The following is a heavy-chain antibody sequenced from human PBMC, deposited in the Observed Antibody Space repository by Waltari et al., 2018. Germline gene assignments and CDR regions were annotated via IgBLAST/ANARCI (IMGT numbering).Heavy chain of an antibody. CDR2: IKKDGSEK. CDR1: GLTLSSYW. Sequence: EVQLVESGGGLVQPGGSLRLSCAASGLTLSSYWMSWVRQARGKGLEWVANIKKDGSEKYYVDSVKGRFTISRDNAKNSLYLQMNSLRAEDTAVYYCASTRSSEYFQHWGQGTLVTVSS. CDR3: ASTRSSEYFQH. V-gene: IGHV3-7*01. D-gene: IGHD1-26*01. J-gene: IGHJ1*01.